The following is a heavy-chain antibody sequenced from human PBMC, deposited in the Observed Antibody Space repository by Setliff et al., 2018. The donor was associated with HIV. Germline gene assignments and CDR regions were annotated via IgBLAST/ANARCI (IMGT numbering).Heavy chain of an antibody. Sequence: ASVKVSCKASGGTFSSFAINWVRQAPGQGLEWMGWINAGNGSTKYSQKFQGRVTITRDTSASTAYMELSSLRPEDTAVYYCASPTAIPHWGQGTLVTVSS. CDR3: ASPTAIPH. CDR1: GGTFSSFA. J-gene: IGHJ4*02. D-gene: IGHD2-21*02. CDR2: INAGNGST. V-gene: IGHV1-3*01.